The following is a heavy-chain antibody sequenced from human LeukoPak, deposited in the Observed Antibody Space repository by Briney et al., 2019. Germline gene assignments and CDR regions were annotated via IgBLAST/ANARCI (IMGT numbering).Heavy chain of an antibody. CDR3: ARKGYCSGGSCYAFNY. CDR1: GYTFSNYA. J-gene: IGHJ4*02. D-gene: IGHD2-15*01. CDR2: ISTGGEST. V-gene: IGHV3-23*01. Sequence: GGSLRLSCAASGYTFSNYAMSWVRQAPGKGLEWVSGISTGGESTYYADSVEGRFTISRDISKNTLYLQMNSLRAEDTAVYYCARKGYCSGGSCYAFNYWGQGTLVTVSS.